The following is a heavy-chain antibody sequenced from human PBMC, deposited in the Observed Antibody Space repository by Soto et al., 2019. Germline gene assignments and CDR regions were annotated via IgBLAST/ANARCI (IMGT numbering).Heavy chain of an antibody. D-gene: IGHD2-21*02. Sequence: EVQLVESGGGLVQPGGSLRLSCAASGFTFSSYWMSWVRQAPGKGLEWVANIKQDGSEKYYVDSVKGRFTISRDNAKNSLYLPMNSLRAEDTAVYYCARNLATYCGGDCYQTAPDYWGQGTLVTVSS. CDR2: IKQDGSEK. CDR1: GFTFSSYW. V-gene: IGHV3-7*05. CDR3: ARNLATYCGGDCYQTAPDY. J-gene: IGHJ4*02.